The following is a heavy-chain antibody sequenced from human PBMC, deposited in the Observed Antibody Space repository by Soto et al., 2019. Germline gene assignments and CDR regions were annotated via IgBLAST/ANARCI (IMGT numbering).Heavy chain of an antibody. CDR1: GGSIGTSAYY. V-gene: IGHV4-39*01. Sequence: SETLSLTCAVSGGSIGTSAYYWGWIRQAPGKGLEWIGSINHSGNTYLSPSLKDRVTMSVDTSKNSFSLKLRSATAADTGLYYCSRRAPEGFDPWGQGTLVTV. CDR2: INHSGNT. J-gene: IGHJ5*02. CDR3: SRRAPEGFDP.